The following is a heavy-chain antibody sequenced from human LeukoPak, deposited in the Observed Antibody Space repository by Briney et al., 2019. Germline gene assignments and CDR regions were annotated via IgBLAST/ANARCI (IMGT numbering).Heavy chain of an antibody. V-gene: IGHV3-48*03. D-gene: IGHD3-22*01. Sequence: GGSLRLSCAASGFTFSSYEMNWVRQAPGKGLEWVSYISSSGSTIYYADSVKGRFTISRDNAKNSLYLQMNSLRAEDTAVYYCARDLALYYYDSSGYSDYWGQETLVTVSS. CDR1: GFTFSSYE. J-gene: IGHJ4*02. CDR2: ISSSGSTI. CDR3: ARDLALYYYDSSGYSDY.